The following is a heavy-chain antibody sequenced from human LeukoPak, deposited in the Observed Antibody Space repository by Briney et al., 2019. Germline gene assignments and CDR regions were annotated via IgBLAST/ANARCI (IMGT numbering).Heavy chain of an antibody. CDR3: AKHVAVLPAPRNYYFDY. D-gene: IGHD2-2*01. CDR2: ITGNGDTT. Sequence: GGSLRLSCEASGFTFSAYAMSWVRQAPGKGLEWVSSITGNGDTTYYADSVKGRFTISRDNSKNTLFLHMNSLRAEDTAIFYCAKHVAVLPAPRNYYFDYWGQGTLVTVSS. V-gene: IGHV3-23*01. CDR1: GFTFSAYA. J-gene: IGHJ4*02.